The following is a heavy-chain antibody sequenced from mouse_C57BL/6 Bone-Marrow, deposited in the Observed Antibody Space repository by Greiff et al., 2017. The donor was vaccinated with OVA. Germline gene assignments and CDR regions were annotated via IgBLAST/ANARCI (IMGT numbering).Heavy chain of an antibody. CDR3: TTSPIYGYPLAY. CDR1: GFNIKDDY. Sequence: VQLQQSGAELVRPGVSVKLSCTASGFNIKDDYMHWVKQRPEQGLEWIGWIDPENGDTEYASKFQGKATITADTSSNTAYLQLSSLTSEDTAVYYCTTSPIYGYPLAYWGQGTLVTVSA. V-gene: IGHV14-4*01. D-gene: IGHD2-2*01. CDR2: IDPENGDT. J-gene: IGHJ3*01.